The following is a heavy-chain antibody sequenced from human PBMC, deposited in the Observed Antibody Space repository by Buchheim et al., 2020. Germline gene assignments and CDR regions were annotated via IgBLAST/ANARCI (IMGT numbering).Heavy chain of an antibody. D-gene: IGHD6-13*01. Sequence: QVQLVESGGGVVQPGRSLRLSCAASGFNFSIYGMHWVRQAPGKGLEWVAVISHRGSNEDDGASVKGRFTISRDKSKNTLYLQMNSLKPEDTAVYYCAKKAPTTLAAGPDYWGQGTL. CDR3: AKKAPTTLAAGPDY. CDR1: GFNFSIYG. V-gene: IGHV3-30*18. CDR2: ISHRGSNE. J-gene: IGHJ4*02.